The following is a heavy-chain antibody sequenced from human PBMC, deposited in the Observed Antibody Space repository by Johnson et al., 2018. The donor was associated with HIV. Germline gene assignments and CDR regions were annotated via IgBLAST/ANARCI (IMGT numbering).Heavy chain of an antibody. CDR1: GFTFSSYA. Sequence: VQLLESGGGLVQPGGSLRLSCAASGFTFSSYAMSWVRQAPGKGLEWVLVISGSGGSTYYADSVKGRFTISRDISQNTLYLQMHSLRAEDTAVYYCAKDRSSGWYPAFDIWGQGTMVTVSS. CDR2: ISGSGGST. V-gene: IGHV3-23*01. J-gene: IGHJ3*02. D-gene: IGHD6-19*01. CDR3: AKDRSSGWYPAFDI.